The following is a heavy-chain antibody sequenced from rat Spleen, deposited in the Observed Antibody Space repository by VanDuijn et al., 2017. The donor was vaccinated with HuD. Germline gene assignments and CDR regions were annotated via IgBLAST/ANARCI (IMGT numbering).Heavy chain of an antibody. Sequence: EVQLVESGGGLVQPGRSLKLSCVASGFTFSDYGMNWIRQAPGRGLEWVAYISSSSGTIYYADTVMDRFTISRDNAKSTLYLQLSSLRSEDTALYYCTRSLRYNYGTFAYWGQGTLVTVSS. CDR1: GFTFSDYG. CDR2: ISSSSGTI. CDR3: TRSLRYNYGTFAY. J-gene: IGHJ3*01. D-gene: IGHD1-5*01. V-gene: IGHV5-34*01.